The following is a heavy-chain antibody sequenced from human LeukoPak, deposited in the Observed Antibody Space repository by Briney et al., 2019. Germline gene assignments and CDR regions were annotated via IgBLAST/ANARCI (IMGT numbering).Heavy chain of an antibody. CDR3: ARDSALGVRGVIVN. Sequence: GRSLRLSCAASGFTFSSYAMHWVRQAPGKGLEWVAAISYDGSNKYYADSVKGRFTISRDNSKNTLYLQMNSLRAEDTAVYYCARDSALGVRGVIVNWGQGTPVTVSS. V-gene: IGHV3-30-3*01. J-gene: IGHJ4*02. D-gene: IGHD3-10*01. CDR2: ISYDGSNK. CDR1: GFTFSSYA.